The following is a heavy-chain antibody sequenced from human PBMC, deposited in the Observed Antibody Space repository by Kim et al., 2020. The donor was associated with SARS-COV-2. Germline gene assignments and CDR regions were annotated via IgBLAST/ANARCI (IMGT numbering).Heavy chain of an antibody. D-gene: IGHD3-10*01. CDR2: IYPGDSDT. Sequence: GESLKISCKGSGYSFTSYWIGWVRQMPGKGLEWMGIIYPGDSDTRYSPSFQGQVTISADKSISTAYLQWSSLKASDTAMYYCARALRPPGFATYYYGSGSHDLGYWGQGTLVTVSS. CDR3: ARALRPPGFATYYYGSGSHDLGY. J-gene: IGHJ4*02. V-gene: IGHV5-51*01. CDR1: GYSFTSYW.